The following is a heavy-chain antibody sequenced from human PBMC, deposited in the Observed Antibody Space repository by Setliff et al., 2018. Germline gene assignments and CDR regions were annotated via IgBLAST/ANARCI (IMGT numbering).Heavy chain of an antibody. Sequence: ASVKVSCKASGYTFSANAIHWVRQAPGQRLEWMGFIYTDNGNTKYSKNFQDRVAITRXXXAXXXXXXXSXXXXXDTAVYFCARGSRGFDYWGQGALVTVSS. CDR1: GYTFSANA. CDR3: ARGSRGFDY. V-gene: IGHV1-3*04. CDR2: IYTDNGNT. D-gene: IGHD3-10*01. J-gene: IGHJ4*02.